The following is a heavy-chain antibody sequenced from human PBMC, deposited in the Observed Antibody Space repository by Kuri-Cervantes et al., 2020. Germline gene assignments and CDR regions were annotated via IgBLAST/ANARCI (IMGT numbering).Heavy chain of an antibody. D-gene: IGHD3-10*01. V-gene: IGHV4-34*01. Sequence: SETLSLTCAVYGGSFSGYYWNWIRQPPGKGLEWIGEINHSGSTNYNPSLKSRVTISLETSKNQFSLKLTSVTAADTAVYYCARAGFTYGHLLYWGQGNLVTVSS. CDR1: GGSFSGYY. CDR3: ARAGFTYGHLLY. J-gene: IGHJ4*02. CDR2: INHSGST.